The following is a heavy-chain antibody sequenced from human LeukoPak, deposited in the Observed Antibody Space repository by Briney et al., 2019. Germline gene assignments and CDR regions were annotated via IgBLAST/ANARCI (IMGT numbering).Heavy chain of an antibody. D-gene: IGHD2-21*01. CDR3: VTERLCGTGRCPAYYFDN. CDR1: GFTFSNYW. J-gene: IGHJ4*02. Sequence: GSLRLSCAASGFTFSNYWMIWVRQAPGKGLEWVASIKQDGSEKQYVGSVRGRFTISRDNAKNVLDLQMNSLRAEDTAVYYCVTERLCGTGRCPAYYFDNWSQGTLVTVSS. CDR2: IKQDGSEK. V-gene: IGHV3-7*01.